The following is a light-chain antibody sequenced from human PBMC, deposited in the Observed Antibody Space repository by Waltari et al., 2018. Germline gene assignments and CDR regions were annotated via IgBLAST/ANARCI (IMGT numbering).Light chain of an antibody. J-gene: IGKJ4*01. CDR2: ETS. V-gene: IGKV3-11*01. Sequence: SFRANQSVDNSLAWYQLKPGHAPRLLMYETSNMATGIPARFSGSGSGTDFTLTISNLEPEDAAVYYCQQRSKWPLTFGGGTKVELK. CDR1: QSVDNS. CDR3: QQRSKWPLT.